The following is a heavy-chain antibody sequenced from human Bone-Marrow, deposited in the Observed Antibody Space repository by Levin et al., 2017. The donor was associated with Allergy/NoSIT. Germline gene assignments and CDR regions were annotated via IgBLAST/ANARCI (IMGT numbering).Heavy chain of an antibody. Sequence: SETLSLTCTVSGGSISSGGYYWSWIRQHPGKGLEWIGYIYYSGSTYYNPSLKSRVTISVDTSKNQFSLKLSSVTAADTAVYYCARGIIGSYYSVWGQGTLVTVSS. D-gene: IGHD1-26*01. CDR3: ARGIIGSYYSV. J-gene: IGHJ4*02. CDR2: IYYSGST. V-gene: IGHV4-31*03. CDR1: GGSISSGGYY.